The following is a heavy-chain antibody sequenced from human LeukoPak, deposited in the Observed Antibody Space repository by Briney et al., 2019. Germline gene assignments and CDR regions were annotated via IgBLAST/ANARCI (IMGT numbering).Heavy chain of an antibody. Sequence: GGSLRLSCAASGFTFSSYGMHRVRQAPGKGLEWVAVISYDGSNKYYADSVKDRFTISRDNSKNTLYLQMNSLRAEDTAVYYCAKALGYSSGWYYAFDIWGQGTMVTVSS. CDR2: ISYDGSNK. D-gene: IGHD6-19*01. J-gene: IGHJ3*02. V-gene: IGHV3-30*18. CDR3: AKALGYSSGWYYAFDI. CDR1: GFTFSSYG.